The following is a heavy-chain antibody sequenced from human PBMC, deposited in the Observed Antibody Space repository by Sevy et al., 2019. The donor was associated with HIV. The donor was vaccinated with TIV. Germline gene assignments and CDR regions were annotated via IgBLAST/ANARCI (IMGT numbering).Heavy chain of an antibody. CDR2: ISAFSGTT. CDR1: GYTFASYG. D-gene: IGHD6-13*01. Sequence: ASVKVSCKAYGYTFASYGISWVRQAPGQGLEWMGWISAFSGTTNYGQKFQGRVTMTTDTSTATAYMELTSLRSDDTAVYYCARDKQQLPNLPARRFDLWGQRTLVTVSS. CDR3: ARDKQQLPNLPARRFDL. J-gene: IGHJ5*02. V-gene: IGHV1-18*01.